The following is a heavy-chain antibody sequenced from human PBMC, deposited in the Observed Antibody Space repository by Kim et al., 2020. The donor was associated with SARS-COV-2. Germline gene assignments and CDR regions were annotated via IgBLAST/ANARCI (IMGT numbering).Heavy chain of an antibody. D-gene: IGHD6-6*01. J-gene: IGHJ4*02. Sequence: ASVKVSCKASGYTFTSFDINWVRQATGQGLEWMGWMNPNSGNTGYAQKFQGRVTMTRNTSISTAYMELSSLRSEDTAVYYCARGITRQQLVSDYWGQGTLVTVSS. CDR2: MNPNSGNT. V-gene: IGHV1-8*02. CDR1: GYTFTSFD. CDR3: ARGITRQQLVSDY.